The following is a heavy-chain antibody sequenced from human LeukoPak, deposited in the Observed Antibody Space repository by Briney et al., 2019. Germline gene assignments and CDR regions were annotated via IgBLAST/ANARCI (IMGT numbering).Heavy chain of an antibody. CDR2: INHSGST. CDR1: GVSFSGFY. V-gene: IGHV4-34*01. J-gene: IGHJ2*01. CDR3: ARRLDL. Sequence: PSETLSLTCAVYGVSFSGFYWTWLRQPPGKGLEWIGDINHSGSTNYNPSLKSRVTISVDTSKSQFSLRLTSVTAADTAVYYCARRLDLWGRGTLVTVSS.